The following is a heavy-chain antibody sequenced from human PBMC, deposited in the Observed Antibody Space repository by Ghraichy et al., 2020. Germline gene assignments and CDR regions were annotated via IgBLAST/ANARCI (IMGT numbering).Heavy chain of an antibody. J-gene: IGHJ6*03. CDR2: ISYDGSNK. CDR1: GFTFSSYG. V-gene: IGHV3-30*18. CDR3: AKTYRQYYYYMDV. Sequence: GSLRLSCAASGFTFSSYGMHWVRQAPGKGLEWVAVISYDGSNKYYADSVKGRFTISRDNSKNTLYLQMNSLRAEDTAVYYCAKTYRQYYYYMDVWGKGTTVTVSS. D-gene: IGHD1-1*01.